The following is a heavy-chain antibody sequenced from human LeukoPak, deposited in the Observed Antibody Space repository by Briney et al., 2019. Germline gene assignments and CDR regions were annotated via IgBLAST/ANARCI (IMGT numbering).Heavy chain of an antibody. CDR1: GGSLSSLY. V-gene: IGHV4-4*07. CDR3: ARVLGWAGFDY. Sequence: SESLSLTCTVPGGSLSSLYWSWFRPPAGKGLEGIGRIYSRGSTNYNPSPESRLTMSVDTYKNQFSLRLSSVTAADTAVYYCARVLGWAGFDYWGQGTLVTVSS. CDR2: IYSRGST. J-gene: IGHJ4*02. D-gene: IGHD6-19*01.